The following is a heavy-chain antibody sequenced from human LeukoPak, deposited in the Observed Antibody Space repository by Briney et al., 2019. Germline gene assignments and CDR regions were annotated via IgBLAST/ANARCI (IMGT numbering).Heavy chain of an antibody. V-gene: IGHV3-23*01. J-gene: IGHJ3*01. CDR3: ARGESFAFDV. Sequence: GGSLRLSCAASGFTFSSYAMSWVRQAPGKGLEWVSAISGSGGSTYYEDSVKGRFTISRDNSRNTMFLQMNSLRAEDTAVYYCARGESFAFDVWGQGTMVTVSS. CDR1: GFTFSSYA. CDR2: ISGSGGST.